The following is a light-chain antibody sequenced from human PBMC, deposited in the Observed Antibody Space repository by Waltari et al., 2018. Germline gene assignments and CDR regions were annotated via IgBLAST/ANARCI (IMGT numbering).Light chain of an antibody. CDR2: EVN. CDR3: SSYAGSNNLV. CDR1: SSDVGGYKF. J-gene: IGLJ1*01. V-gene: IGLV2-8*01. Sequence: QSALTQPPSASGSTGQSVTISYTGTSSDVGGYKFVSWYQQHPGRAPKLMIYEVNQRPSGVPDRFSGSKSGNTASLTVSGLQAEDEADYYCSSYAGSNNLVFGTGTKVTVL.